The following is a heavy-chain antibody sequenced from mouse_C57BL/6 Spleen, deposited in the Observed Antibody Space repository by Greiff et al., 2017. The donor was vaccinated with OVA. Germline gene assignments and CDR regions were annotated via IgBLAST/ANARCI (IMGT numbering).Heavy chain of an antibody. CDR1: GFTFSDYG. Sequence: EVKLQESGGGLVKPGGSLKLSCAASGFTFSDYGMHWVRQAPEKGLEWVAYISSGSSTIYYADTVKGRFTISRDNAKNTLFLQMTSLRSEDTAMYYCARNYDGRYYAMDYWGQGTSVTVSS. D-gene: IGHD1-1*01. V-gene: IGHV5-17*01. CDR2: ISSGSSTI. J-gene: IGHJ4*01. CDR3: ARNYDGRYYAMDY.